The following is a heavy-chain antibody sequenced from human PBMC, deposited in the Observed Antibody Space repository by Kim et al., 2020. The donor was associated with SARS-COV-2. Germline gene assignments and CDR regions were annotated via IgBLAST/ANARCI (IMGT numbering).Heavy chain of an antibody. V-gene: IGHV3-11*05. J-gene: IGHJ4*02. D-gene: IGHD1-26*01. CDR3: ARGDFSGSYYFDY. Sequence: ANPVKGRYTTARDNAKNALYLQMNSVRAEDTAVYYCARGDFSGSYYFDYWGQGTLVTVSS.